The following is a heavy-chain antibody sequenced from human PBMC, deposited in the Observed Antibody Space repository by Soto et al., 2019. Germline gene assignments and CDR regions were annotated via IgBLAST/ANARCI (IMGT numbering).Heavy chain of an antibody. CDR1: GFTFSTYA. V-gene: IGHV3-23*01. D-gene: IGHD1-26*01. CDR3: AKILATTYKYWYGLDV. CDR2: ISASGDRT. J-gene: IGHJ6*02. Sequence: DVQLLESGGGLAQPGGSLRISCTASGFTFSTYAMDWVRRAPGKGLESISSISASGDRTYYTDSVKGRFTISRDNSKNLLYLQMNSLRVEDTAVYYCAKILATTYKYWYGLDVCGQGAAVTVSS.